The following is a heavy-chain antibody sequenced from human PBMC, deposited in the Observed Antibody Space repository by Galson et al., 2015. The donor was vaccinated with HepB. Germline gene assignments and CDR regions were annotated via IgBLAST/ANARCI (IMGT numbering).Heavy chain of an antibody. CDR2: TYYRTKWYN. CDR1: GDSVSSNSAA. CDR3: ARVSSIATRNYYMDV. Sequence: CAISGDSVSSNSAAWNWIRQSPSRGLEWLGRTYYRTKWYNDYAVSVKSRININPDTSKNQISLQLNSVTPEDTAVYYCARVSSIATRNYYMDVWGKGTTVTVSS. J-gene: IGHJ6*03. D-gene: IGHD6-6*01. V-gene: IGHV6-1*01.